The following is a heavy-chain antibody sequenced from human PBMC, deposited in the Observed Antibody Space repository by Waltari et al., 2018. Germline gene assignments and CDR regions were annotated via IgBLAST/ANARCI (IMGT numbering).Heavy chain of an antibody. Sequence: EMHLLESGGSLAQPGESLRLSCAASGFTFSDYAMAWVRQAPGKGVEWVSTISNRDDTTNYAESVKGRFTISRDNSKSTLFLQMNSLRADDTAIYYCAKELERKPYYYYGWDVWGQGTTVTVSS. V-gene: IGHV3-23*01. CDR3: AKELERKPYYYYGWDV. D-gene: IGHD1-1*01. CDR1: GFTFSDYA. J-gene: IGHJ6*02. CDR2: ISNRDDTT.